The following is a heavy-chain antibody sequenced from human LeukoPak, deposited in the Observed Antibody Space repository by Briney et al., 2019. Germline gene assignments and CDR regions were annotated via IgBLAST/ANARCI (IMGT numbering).Heavy chain of an antibody. D-gene: IGHD3-22*01. Sequence: GSSVKVSCKASGGTFSSYAISWVRQAPGQGLEWMGGIIPIFGTANYAQKFQGRVTITADKSTSTAYMELSSLRSEDTAVYYCARAGLYYDSSGSLYYWGQGTLVTVSS. V-gene: IGHV1-69*06. J-gene: IGHJ4*02. CDR3: ARAGLYYDSSGSLYY. CDR1: GGTFSSYA. CDR2: IIPIFGTA.